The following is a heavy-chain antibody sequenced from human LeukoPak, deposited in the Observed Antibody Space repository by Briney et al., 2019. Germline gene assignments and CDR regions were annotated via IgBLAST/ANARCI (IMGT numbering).Heavy chain of an antibody. Sequence: PSETLSLTCTVSGGSISSYYWSWIRQPPGKGLEWIGYIYYSGGTNYNPSLKSRVTISVDTSKNQFSLKLSSVTAADTAVYYCARGSMVRGGDFDYWGQGTLVTVSS. CDR2: IYYSGGT. D-gene: IGHD3-10*01. CDR1: GGSISSYY. CDR3: ARGSMVRGGDFDY. V-gene: IGHV4-59*01. J-gene: IGHJ4*02.